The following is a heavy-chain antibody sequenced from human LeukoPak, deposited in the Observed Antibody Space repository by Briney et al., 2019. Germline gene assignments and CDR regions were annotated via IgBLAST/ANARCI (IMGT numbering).Heavy chain of an antibody. CDR3: AKVRSYNSNWYWFDP. J-gene: IGHJ5*02. CDR1: GFTFSGIA. D-gene: IGHD6-13*01. CDR2: ISGNGVST. V-gene: IGHV3-23*01. Sequence: GGSLRLSCEVSGFTFSGIAMSWVRQAPGEGLEWVSGISGNGVSTYYADSVKGRFTISRDNSENTLYLQMNSLRVEDTAIYYCAKVRSYNSNWYWFDPWGQGTLVTVSS.